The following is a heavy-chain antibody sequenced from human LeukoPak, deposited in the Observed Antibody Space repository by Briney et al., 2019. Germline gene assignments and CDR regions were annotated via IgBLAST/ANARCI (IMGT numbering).Heavy chain of an antibody. V-gene: IGHV1-46*01. Sequence: GASVKVSCKASGYTFTSYFMRWVRQAPGQGLEWMGIINPSGGSTSYAQKFQGRVTMTRATSTSTVYMELSSLRSEDTAVYYCARVELNYGMDVWGQGTTVTVSS. CDR2: INPSGGST. D-gene: IGHD1-7*01. CDR3: ARVELNYGMDV. J-gene: IGHJ6*02. CDR1: GYTFTSYF.